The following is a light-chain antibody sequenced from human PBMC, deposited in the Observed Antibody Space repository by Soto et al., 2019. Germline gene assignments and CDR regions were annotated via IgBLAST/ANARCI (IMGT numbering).Light chain of an antibody. Sequence: EIVLTQSPATLSLSPGERATLSCRASQSVSSYLAWYQQKPGQAPRLLIYDASNRATGIPARFSGSGSGTDFTLTISSLEPEDFAIYYCQQRSNWPPVTFGAGTKVESK. CDR2: DAS. CDR3: QQRSNWPPVT. V-gene: IGKV3-11*01. J-gene: IGKJ4*01. CDR1: QSVSSY.